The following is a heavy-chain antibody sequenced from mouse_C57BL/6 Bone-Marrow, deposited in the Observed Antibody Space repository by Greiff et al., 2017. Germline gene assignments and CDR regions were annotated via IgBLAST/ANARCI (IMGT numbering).Heavy chain of an antibody. CDR2: ISSGGSYT. CDR1: GFTFSSYG. Sequence: EVQVVESGGDLVKPGGSLKLSCAASGFTFSSYGMSWVRQTPDKRLEWVATISSGGSYTYYPDSVKGRFTISRDNAKNTLYLQMSSLKSEDTAMYYCARLITIFDYWGQGTTLTVSS. J-gene: IGHJ2*01. CDR3: ARLITIFDY. V-gene: IGHV5-6*01. D-gene: IGHD2-4*01.